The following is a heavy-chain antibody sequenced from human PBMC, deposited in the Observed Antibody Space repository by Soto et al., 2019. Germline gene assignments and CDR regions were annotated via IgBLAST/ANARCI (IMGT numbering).Heavy chain of an antibody. CDR1: GFTFSSYA. Sequence: GGSLRLSCAASGFTFSSYAMSWVRQAPGKGLEWVSAISGSGGSTYYADSVKGWFTISRDNSKNTLYLQMNSLRAEDTAVYYCAAGYSYGYWHYWGQGTLVTVSS. V-gene: IGHV3-23*01. CDR3: AAGYSYGYWHY. D-gene: IGHD5-18*01. CDR2: ISGSGGST. J-gene: IGHJ4*02.